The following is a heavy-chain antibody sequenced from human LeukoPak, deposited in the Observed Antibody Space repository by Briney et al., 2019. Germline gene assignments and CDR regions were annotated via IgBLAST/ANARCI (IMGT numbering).Heavy chain of an antibody. CDR3: ARDDRSGSWSWFDP. CDR1: GYTFTDYG. V-gene: IGHV1-18*01. D-gene: IGHD6-13*01. J-gene: IGHJ5*02. Sequence: ASVKVSCKASGYTFTDYGISWVRQGPGQGPEWMGWISSYSGNTNYAQKFQGRVTMTAHTSTSTAYLELRSLRIDDTAVYYCARDDRSGSWSWFDPWGQGTLVTVSS. CDR2: ISSYSGNT.